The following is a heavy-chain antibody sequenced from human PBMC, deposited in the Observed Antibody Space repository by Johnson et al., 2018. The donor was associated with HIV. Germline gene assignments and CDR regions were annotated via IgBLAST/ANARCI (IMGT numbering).Heavy chain of an antibody. CDR2: IKQDGSEK. J-gene: IGHJ3*02. D-gene: IGHD5-24*01. CDR3: ARVSLYGSDALDI. V-gene: IGHV3-7*04. CDR1: GFTFSSYW. Sequence: VQLVESGGGLVQPGGSLRLSCAASGFTFSSYWMSWVRQAPGKGLEWVANIKQDGSEKYCVDSVKGRFTISRENAKNSLYLQMNSLEAEDTAVYYCARVSLYGSDALDIWGQGTMVTVSS.